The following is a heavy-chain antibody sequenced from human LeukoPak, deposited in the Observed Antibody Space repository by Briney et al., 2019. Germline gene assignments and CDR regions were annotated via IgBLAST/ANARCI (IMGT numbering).Heavy chain of an antibody. V-gene: IGHV4-34*01. CDR3: ARRRYYYGSDC. CDR2: INHSGST. Sequence: SETLSLTCAVYGGSFSGYYWSWIRQPPGKGLEWIGEINHSGSTNYNPSLKSRVTISVDTSKNQFSLKLSSVTAADTAVYYCARRRYYYGSDCWGQGTLVTVSS. D-gene: IGHD3-10*01. J-gene: IGHJ4*02. CDR1: GGSFSGYY.